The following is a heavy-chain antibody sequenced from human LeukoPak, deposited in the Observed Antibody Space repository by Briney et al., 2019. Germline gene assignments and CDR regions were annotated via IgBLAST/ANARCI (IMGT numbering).Heavy chain of an antibody. CDR2: IIPIFGTA. V-gene: IGHV1-69*01. J-gene: IGHJ3*02. Sequence: SVKVSCKASGGTFSSYAISWVRQAPGQGLEWMGGIIPIFGTANYAQKFQGRVTITADESTSTAYMELSSLRSEDTAVYYCARGDIVVVPATAQGAFDIWGQGTMVTVSS. CDR1: GGTFSSYA. CDR3: ARGDIVVVPATAQGAFDI. D-gene: IGHD2-2*01.